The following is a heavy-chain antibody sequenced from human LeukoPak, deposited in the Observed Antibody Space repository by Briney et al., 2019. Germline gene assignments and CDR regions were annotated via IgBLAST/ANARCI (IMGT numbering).Heavy chain of an antibody. V-gene: IGHV4-59*08. J-gene: IGHJ4*02. CDR1: GGSISSYY. CDR2: IYYSGST. Sequence: PSETLSPTGTVTGGSISSYYWSWVRQPPGKGLEWIGYIYYSGSTNYNPSLKSRVTISVDTSKNQFSLSLSSVTAADTAVYYCARGLLGSYSSFDYWGEGTLVTVSS. CDR3: ARGLLGSYSSFDY. D-gene: IGHD3-22*01.